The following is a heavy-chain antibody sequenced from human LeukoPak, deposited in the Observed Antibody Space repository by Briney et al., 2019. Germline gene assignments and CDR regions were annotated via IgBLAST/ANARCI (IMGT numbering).Heavy chain of an antibody. CDR3: ARDRRDGYNLGY. CDR2: IYSGGST. CDR1: GFTVSSSY. J-gene: IGHJ4*02. Sequence: PGGSLRLSCAGSGFTVSSSYMSWVRQAPGKGLEWVSVIYSGGSTNYADSVKGRFTISRDNSKNTLYLQMNSLRAEDTAVYYCARDRRDGYNLGYWGQGTLVTVSS. D-gene: IGHD5-24*01. V-gene: IGHV3-66*01.